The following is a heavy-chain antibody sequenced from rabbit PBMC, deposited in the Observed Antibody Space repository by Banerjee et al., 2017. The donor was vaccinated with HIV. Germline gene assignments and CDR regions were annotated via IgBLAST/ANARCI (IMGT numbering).Heavy chain of an antibody. D-gene: IGHD4-2*01. Sequence: QSLEESGGDLVKPGASLTLTCTASGFSFSSTYYMCWVRQAPGKGLEWIACIYAGSSGSTYYASWAKGRFTISKTSSTTVTLQMTSLTAADTATYFCAREGAGYAGGGRPYFNLWGPGTLVTVS. V-gene: IGHV1S40*01. CDR1: GFSFSSTYY. CDR2: IYAGSSGST. CDR3: AREGAGYAGGGRPYFNL. J-gene: IGHJ4*01.